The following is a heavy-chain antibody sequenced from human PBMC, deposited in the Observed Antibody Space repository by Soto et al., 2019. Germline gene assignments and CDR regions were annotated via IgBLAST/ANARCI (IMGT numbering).Heavy chain of an antibody. D-gene: IGHD4-17*01. CDR2: IYYSGST. CDR3: ARDLHGDPYY. V-gene: IGHV4-39*02. CDR1: GGSISSSSYY. Sequence: PSETLSLTCTVSGGSISSSSYYWGWIRQPPGKGLEWIGSIYYSGSTYYNPSLKSRVTISVDTSKNQFSLKLSSVTAADTAVYYCARDLHGDPYYWGQGTLVTVSS. J-gene: IGHJ4*02.